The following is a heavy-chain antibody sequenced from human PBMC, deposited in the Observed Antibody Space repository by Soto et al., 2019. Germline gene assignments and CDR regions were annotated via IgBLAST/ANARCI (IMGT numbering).Heavy chain of an antibody. CDR2: INHSGST. Sequence: SETLSLTCAVYGGSFSGYYWSWIGQPPGKGLEWIGEINHSGSTNYNPSLKSRVTTSVDTSKNQFSLKPSSVIASDTAVYYCARGVRYYYGAGLGNCSDPWGQGSLVT. CDR3: ARGVRYYYGAGLGNCSDP. V-gene: IGHV4-34*01. CDR1: GGSFSGYY. D-gene: IGHD3-10*01. J-gene: IGHJ5*02.